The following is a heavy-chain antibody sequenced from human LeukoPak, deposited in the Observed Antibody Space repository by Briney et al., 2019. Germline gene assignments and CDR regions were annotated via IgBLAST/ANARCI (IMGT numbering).Heavy chain of an antibody. V-gene: IGHV4-30-2*01. CDR1: GGSISSGGYY. CDR2: IYHSGSN. CDR3: ARARGITGTNY. Sequence: PSQTLSLTCTVSGGSISSGGYYWSWIRQPPGKGREWIGYIYHSGSNYYNPSLKSRVTISVDRSKNQFSLKLSSVTAADTAVYYCARARGITGTNYWGQGTLVTVSS. J-gene: IGHJ4*02. D-gene: IGHD1-20*01.